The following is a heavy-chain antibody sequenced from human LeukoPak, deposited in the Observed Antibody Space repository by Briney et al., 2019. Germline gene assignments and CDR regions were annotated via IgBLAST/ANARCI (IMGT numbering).Heavy chain of an antibody. J-gene: IGHJ3*02. V-gene: IGHV1-2*06. CDR1: GYTFTSYD. Sequence: ASVKVSCKASGYTFTSYDINWVRQATGQGLEWMGRINPNSGGTNYAQKFQGRVTMTRDTSISTAYMELSRLRSDDTAVYYCARDYRGSYYYAFDIWGQGTMVTVSS. CDR2: INPNSGGT. CDR3: ARDYRGSYYYAFDI. D-gene: IGHD1-26*01.